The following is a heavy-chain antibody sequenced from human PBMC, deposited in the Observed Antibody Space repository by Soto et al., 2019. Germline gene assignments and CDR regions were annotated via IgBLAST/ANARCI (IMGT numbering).Heavy chain of an antibody. D-gene: IGHD3-3*01. J-gene: IGHJ6*02. CDR3: ATIQMGYGMDV. CDR1: GGSFSSYA. V-gene: IGHV1-69*06. Sequence: QVRLVQSGAEVKKPGSSVKVSCKASGGSFSSYAISWVRQAPGQGLEWMGGIIPIFGTANYPQKFQGRVRITADKSTSTAYMEPSSLRSEDTAVYYCATIQMGYGMDVWGQGTTVTVSS. CDR2: IIPIFGTA.